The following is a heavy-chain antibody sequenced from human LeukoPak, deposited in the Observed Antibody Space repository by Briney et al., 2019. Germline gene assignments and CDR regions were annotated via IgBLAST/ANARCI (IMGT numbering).Heavy chain of an antibody. CDR2: INTDGSGT. D-gene: IGHD3-22*01. CDR3: AGYYYDSRGSFAHDY. V-gene: IGHV3-74*01. Sequence: GGSLRLSCAASGFSFSTYWMHWVRQAPGKGLVWLSRINTDGSGTNYADTVKGRFTVSRDNAKNTLYLQMNSLRAEDTAVYFCAGYYYDSRGSFAHDYWGQGTLVIVSS. J-gene: IGHJ4*02. CDR1: GFSFSTYW.